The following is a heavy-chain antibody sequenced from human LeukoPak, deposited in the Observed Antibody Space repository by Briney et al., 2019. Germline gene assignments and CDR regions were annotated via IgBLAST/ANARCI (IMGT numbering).Heavy chain of an antibody. CDR2: VHLSGAT. V-gene: IGHV4-4*02. CDR1: GGSITTTNW. D-gene: IGHD1-26*01. CDR3: TRESGAFSPFGF. J-gene: IGHJ4*02. Sequence: PSETLSLTCAVSGGSITTTNWWSWVRQPPGNGLEWIGEVHLSGATNYNPSLESRVSMSIDKSKNHLSLEVTSVTAADTAIYYCTRESGAFSPFGFWGQGTLLTVSS.